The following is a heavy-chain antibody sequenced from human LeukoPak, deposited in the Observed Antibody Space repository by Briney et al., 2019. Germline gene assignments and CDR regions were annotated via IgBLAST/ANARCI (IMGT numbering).Heavy chain of an antibody. V-gene: IGHV3-74*01. D-gene: IGHD6-19*01. CDR3: ATGASAIVSSGIIFYY. J-gene: IGHJ4*02. CDR2: INSDESST. Sequence: HTGGSLRLSCAASGFTFSNYWMHWVRQAPGKGLVWVSRINSDESSTTYADSVKARFTISRDNAKKTLYLQMNSLRAEDTAVYDCATGASAIVSSGIIFYYWGQGTLVTVSS. CDR1: GFTFSNYW.